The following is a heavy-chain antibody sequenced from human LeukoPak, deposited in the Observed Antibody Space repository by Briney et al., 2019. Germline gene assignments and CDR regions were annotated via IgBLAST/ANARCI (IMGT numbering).Heavy chain of an antibody. CDR1: GFTFSSYW. CDR3: VRGNDYGGPHY. Sequence: GGSLRLSCAVSGFTFSSYWMHWVRQAPGKGLVWVSRIDRDGSRINYADSVKGRFTISRDNGKNTLFLQMNSLRAEGAAVYYCVRGNDYGGPHYWGQGTLVTVPS. D-gene: IGHD4-23*01. J-gene: IGHJ4*02. V-gene: IGHV3-74*01. CDR2: IDRDGSRI.